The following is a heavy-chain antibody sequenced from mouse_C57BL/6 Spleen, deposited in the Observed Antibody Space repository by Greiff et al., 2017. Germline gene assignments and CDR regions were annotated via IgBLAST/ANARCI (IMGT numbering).Heavy chain of an antibody. CDR2: ISNGGGST. J-gene: IGHJ3*01. D-gene: IGHD2-5*01. V-gene: IGHV5-12*01. CDR1: GFTFSDYY. Sequence: EVLLVESGGGLVQPGGSLKLSCAASGFTFSDYYMYWVRQTPEKRLEWVAYISNGGGSTYYPDNVKGRFTISRDNAKNTRYLQMSRLKSEDTAMYYCARRLYYSSSVFAYWGQGTLVTVSA. CDR3: ARRLYYSSSVFAY.